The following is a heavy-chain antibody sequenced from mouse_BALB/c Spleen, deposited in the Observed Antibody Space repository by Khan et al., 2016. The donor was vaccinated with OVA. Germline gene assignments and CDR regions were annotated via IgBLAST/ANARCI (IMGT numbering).Heavy chain of an antibody. J-gene: IGHJ2*01. CDR2: INSNGGST. Sequence: VQLKESGGGLVQPGGSLKLSCAASGFTFSSYGMSWVRQTPDKRLELVATINSNGGSTYYPDSVKGRFTISRDNAKNTLYLQMSSLKSEDTAMYYCARMAITINWGQGTTLTVSS. CDR3: ARMAITIN. CDR1: GFTFSSYG. D-gene: IGHD1-3*01. V-gene: IGHV5-6-3*01.